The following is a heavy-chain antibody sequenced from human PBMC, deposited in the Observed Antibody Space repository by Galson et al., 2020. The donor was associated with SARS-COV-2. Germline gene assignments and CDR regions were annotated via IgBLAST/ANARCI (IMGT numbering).Heavy chain of an antibody. V-gene: IGHV3-30*18. CDR2: ISYDGSNK. J-gene: IGHJ1*01. CDR3: AKDETFGNYYDYFHH. D-gene: IGHD3-22*01. Sequence: SLRLSCAASGFTFSGYAMHWVRQAPGKGLEWVAVISYDGSNKYYADSVQGRFTISRDNSKNTLYLQMDSLRAGDTAIYYCAKDETFGNYYDYFHHWGQGTLVTVSS. CDR1: GFTFSGYA.